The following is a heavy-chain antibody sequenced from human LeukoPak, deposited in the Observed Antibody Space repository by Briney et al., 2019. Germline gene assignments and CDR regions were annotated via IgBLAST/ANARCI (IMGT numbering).Heavy chain of an antibody. CDR2: ISYDGSNK. J-gene: IGHJ3*02. D-gene: IGHD6-13*01. Sequence: GRSLRLSCAASGFTFSSYGMHWVRQAPGKGLEWVAVISYDGSNKYYADSVKGRFTISRDNSKNTLYLQMNSLRAEDTAVYYCAKPVSSSWYGGDAFDIWGQGTMVTVSS. CDR3: AKPVSSSWYGGDAFDI. V-gene: IGHV3-30*18. CDR1: GFTFSSYG.